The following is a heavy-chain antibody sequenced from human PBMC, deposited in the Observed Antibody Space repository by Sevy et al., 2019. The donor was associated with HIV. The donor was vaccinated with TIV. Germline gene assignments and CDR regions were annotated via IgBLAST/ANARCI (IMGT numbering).Heavy chain of an antibody. CDR1: GGSITSLY. CDR2: IYYNGHI. D-gene: IGHD1-26*01. V-gene: IGHV4-59*08. J-gene: IGHJ4*02. Sequence: SETLSLTCTVSGGSITSLYWNWIRQPPGKGLEWIANIYYNGHINYNPSLKGRVTLSLDTSKNQLSLRLNSVTAADTARYYCAGENAWGRGYSWGQGTLVTVSS. CDR3: AGENAWGRGYS.